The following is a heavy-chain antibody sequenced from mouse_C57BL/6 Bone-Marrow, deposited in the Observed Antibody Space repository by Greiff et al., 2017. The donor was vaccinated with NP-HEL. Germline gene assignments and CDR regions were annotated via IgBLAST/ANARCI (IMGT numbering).Heavy chain of an antibody. D-gene: IGHD1-2*01. J-gene: IGHJ2*01. CDR1: GYTFTSYW. CDR3: GRGDYYGLYYFDY. V-gene: IGHV1-50*01. Sequence: QVQLQQPGAELVKPGASVKLSCKASGYTFTSYWMQWVKQRPGQGLEWIGEIDPSGSYTNYNQKFKGKATLTVDTSSSTAYMQLSSLTSEDSAVYYCGRGDYYGLYYFDYWGQGTTLTVSS. CDR2: IDPSGSYT.